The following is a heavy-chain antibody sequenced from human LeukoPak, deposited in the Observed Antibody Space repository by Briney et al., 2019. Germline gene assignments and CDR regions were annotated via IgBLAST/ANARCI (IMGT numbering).Heavy chain of an antibody. CDR3: ARVAAAGPSSFDY. D-gene: IGHD6-13*01. V-gene: IGHV1-2*02. CDR2: INPNSGGT. J-gene: IGHJ4*02. Sequence: ASVKVSCKASGYTFTGYYMHWVRQAPGQGLECMGWINPNSGGTNYAQKFQGRVTMTRDTSISTAYMELSRLRSDDTAVYYCARVAAAGPSSFDYWGQGTLVTVSS. CDR1: GYTFTGYY.